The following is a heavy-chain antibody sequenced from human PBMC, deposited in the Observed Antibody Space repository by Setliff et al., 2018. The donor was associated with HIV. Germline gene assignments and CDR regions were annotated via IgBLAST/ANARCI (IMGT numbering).Heavy chain of an antibody. D-gene: IGHD3-10*01. Sequence: GESPKISCKGSGTSFTTYWIGWVRQMPGKGLEWMGIIYPDDSDTRYSTSFQGQVTISADKSINTAYLQWSSLRASDTAMYYCARHLRETYYYGSGSPGVAFDIWGQGTMVTVSS. J-gene: IGHJ3*02. V-gene: IGHV5-51*01. CDR3: ARHLRETYYYGSGSPGVAFDI. CDR2: IYPDDSDT. CDR1: GTSFTTYW.